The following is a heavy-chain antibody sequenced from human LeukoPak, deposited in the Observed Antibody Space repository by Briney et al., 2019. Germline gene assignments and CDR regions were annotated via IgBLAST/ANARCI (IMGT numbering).Heavy chain of an antibody. CDR2: IYSGGST. CDR1: GFTVSSNY. J-gene: IGHJ6*02. D-gene: IGHD3-10*01. V-gene: IGHV3-66*01. CDR3: ARGSRGPASHYYGPPTQYHYYGMDV. Sequence: PGGSLRLSCAASGFTVSSNYMSWVRQAPGKGLEWVSVIYSGGSTYYADSVKGRFTISRDNSKNTLYLQMNSLRAEDTAVYFCARGSRGPASHYYGPPTQYHYYGMDVWGQGTTVTVSS.